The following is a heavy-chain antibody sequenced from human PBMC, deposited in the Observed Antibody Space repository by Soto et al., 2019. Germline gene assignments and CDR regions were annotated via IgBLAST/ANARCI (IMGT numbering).Heavy chain of an antibody. J-gene: IGHJ4*02. V-gene: IGHV4-59*01. CDR1: GVSITSAY. CDR2: IYYSGST. CDR3: ARGHRNLRMVITLAGLFDF. Sequence: QVQLQESGPGLVKPSETLSLTCSVSGVSITSAYWSWIRQPPGKGLEWIGYIYYSGSTHYNPSLKNRVTISVDTSKNQLSLKLNSVTAADTAVYYCARGHRNLRMVITLAGLFDFWGQGSLVTVSS. D-gene: IGHD6-19*01.